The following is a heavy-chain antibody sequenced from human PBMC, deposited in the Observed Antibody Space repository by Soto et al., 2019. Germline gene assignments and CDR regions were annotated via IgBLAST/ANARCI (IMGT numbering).Heavy chain of an antibody. Sequence: SETLSLTCTVSGGSISSGDYYWSWIRQPPGKGLEWIGYIYYSGSTYYNPSLKSQVTISVDTSKNQFSLKLSSVTAADTAVYYCARDRSYDFWSGLRGWFDPWGQGTLVTVS. V-gene: IGHV4-30-4*01. CDR2: IYYSGST. D-gene: IGHD3-3*01. CDR1: GGSISSGDYY. CDR3: ARDRSYDFWSGLRGWFDP. J-gene: IGHJ5*02.